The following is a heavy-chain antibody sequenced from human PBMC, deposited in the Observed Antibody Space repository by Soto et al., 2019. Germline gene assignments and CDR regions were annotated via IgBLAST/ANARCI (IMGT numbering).Heavy chain of an antibody. CDR3: AKDAHPEYYYGSGSSADV. D-gene: IGHD3-10*01. Sequence: VQLVESGGGVVQPGRSLRLSCAASGFTFSSCGMHWVRQAPGKGLEWVAVISYDGSNKYYADSVKGRFTISRDNSKNTLYLQMNSLRAEDTAVYYCAKDAHPEYYYGSGSSADVWGQGTTVTVSS. V-gene: IGHV3-30*18. CDR1: GFTFSSCG. J-gene: IGHJ6*02. CDR2: ISYDGSNK.